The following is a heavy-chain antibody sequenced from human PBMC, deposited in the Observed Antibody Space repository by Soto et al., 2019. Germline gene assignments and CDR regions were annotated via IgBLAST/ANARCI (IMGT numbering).Heavy chain of an antibody. Sequence: SETLSLICAVYGGSFSGFYWSWIRQPPGKGLEWIGEINHSGSTNYNPSLKSRVTISVDTSKNQFSLKLSSVTAADTAMYYCARRDYYDSTGYYTYWGQGALVTVSS. V-gene: IGHV4-34*01. D-gene: IGHD3-22*01. CDR2: INHSGST. J-gene: IGHJ4*02. CDR1: GGSFSGFY. CDR3: ARRDYYDSTGYYTY.